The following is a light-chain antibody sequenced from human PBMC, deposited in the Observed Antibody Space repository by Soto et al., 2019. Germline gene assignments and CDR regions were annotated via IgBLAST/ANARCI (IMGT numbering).Light chain of an antibody. Sequence: EIVLTQSPAALSLSPGERATLSCRASQSVSSYLAWYQQKPGQAPRLLIYDASNTATGIPARFSGSGSGTDFTITISRLESEAFAVYSRNQRNKWTTLLSFCPATKVDIK. V-gene: IGKV3-11*01. J-gene: IGKJ3*01. CDR1: QSVSSY. CDR2: DAS. CDR3: NQRNKWTTLLS.